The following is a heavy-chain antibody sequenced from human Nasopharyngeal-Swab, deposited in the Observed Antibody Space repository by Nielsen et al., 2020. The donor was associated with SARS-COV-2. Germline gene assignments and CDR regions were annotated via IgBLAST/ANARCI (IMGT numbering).Heavy chain of an antibody. Sequence: GGSLRLSCAASGFTFSSYWMHWVRQAPGKGLVWVSRINSDGSSISYADSVKGRFTISRDNAKNTLYLQMNSLRVEDTAVYYCARAGHIVVVPAALHSSSSNRPLGTWGQGTLVTVSS. D-gene: IGHD2-2*01. CDR3: ARAGHIVVVPAALHSSSSNRPLGT. J-gene: IGHJ5*02. V-gene: IGHV3-74*01. CDR2: INSDGSSI. CDR1: GFTFSSYW.